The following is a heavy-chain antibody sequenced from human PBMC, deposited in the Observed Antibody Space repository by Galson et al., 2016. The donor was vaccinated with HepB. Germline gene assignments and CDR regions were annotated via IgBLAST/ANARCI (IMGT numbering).Heavy chain of an antibody. CDR2: INPSGGST. D-gene: IGHD2-2*01. V-gene: IGHV1-46*01. Sequence: SVKVSCKASGYTFTSYYMHWVRQAPGQGLEWMGIINPSGGSTSYAQKFQGRVTMTRDTSTSTVYMELSSLRADDTAVYYCARDNSAFLGYCISTNCYGGGWFDPWGQGTLVTVSS. CDR1: GYTFTSYY. CDR3: ARDNSAFLGYCISTNCYGGGWFDP. J-gene: IGHJ5*02.